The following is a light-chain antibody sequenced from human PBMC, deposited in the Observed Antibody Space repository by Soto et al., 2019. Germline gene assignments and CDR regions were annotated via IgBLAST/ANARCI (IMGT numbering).Light chain of an antibody. J-gene: IGKJ3*01. V-gene: IGKV1-39*01. CDR3: QQSYSTPPFT. Sequence: DIQMTQSPSTLSASAGDRVTITCRTSQSVSSYLNWYQAKPGKAPNLLIYEASSLESGVPSRFSGSGSGTDFTLTISSLQPEDSATYYCQQSYSTPPFTFGPGTRVDI. CDR1: QSVSSY. CDR2: EAS.